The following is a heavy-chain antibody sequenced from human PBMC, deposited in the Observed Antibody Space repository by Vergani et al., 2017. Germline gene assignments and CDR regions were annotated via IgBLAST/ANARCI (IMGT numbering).Heavy chain of an antibody. J-gene: IGHJ4*02. Sequence: QLQLQQSGPGLVKPSETLFLTCTVSADSISSGSYYWGWIRQPPGKSLEWIVSIYYSWLTYYNPHLKSRVAISVDTAKNQFSLKVPSVTAADTAVYFCPRQRPGSGWSPGDFDDWGQGILVTVSS. CDR3: PRQRPGSGWSPGDFDD. CDR2: IYYSWLT. D-gene: IGHD6-19*01. CDR1: ADSISSGSYY. V-gene: IGHV4-39*01.